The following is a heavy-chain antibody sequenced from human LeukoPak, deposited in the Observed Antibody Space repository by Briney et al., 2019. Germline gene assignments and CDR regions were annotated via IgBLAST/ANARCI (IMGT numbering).Heavy chain of an antibody. Sequence: ASVKVSCKASGYTFIGYYMHWVRQAPGQGLEWMGWINPNSGGTNYAQKFQGRVTMTRDTSIGTAYMDLSRLRSDDTAVYYCARSGTEYSSSWYSLDYWGQGTLVTVSS. V-gene: IGHV1-2*02. CDR1: GYTFIGYY. J-gene: IGHJ4*02. D-gene: IGHD6-13*01. CDR2: INPNSGGT. CDR3: ARSGTEYSSSWYSLDY.